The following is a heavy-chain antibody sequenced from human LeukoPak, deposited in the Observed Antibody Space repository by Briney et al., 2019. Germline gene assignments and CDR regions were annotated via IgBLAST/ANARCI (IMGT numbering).Heavy chain of an antibody. CDR2: ISYDGSNK. D-gene: IGHD3-22*01. Sequence: GGSLRLSCAASGFTFSSYGMPWVRQAPGKGLEWVAVISYDGSNKYYADSVKGRFTISRDNSKNTLYLQMNSLRAEDTAVYYCAKDHRSGYYLDAFDIWGQGTMVTVSS. V-gene: IGHV3-30*18. CDR1: GFTFSSYG. CDR3: AKDHRSGYYLDAFDI. J-gene: IGHJ3*02.